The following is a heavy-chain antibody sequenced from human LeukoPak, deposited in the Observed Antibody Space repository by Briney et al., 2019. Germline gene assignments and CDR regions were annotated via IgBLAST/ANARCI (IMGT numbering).Heavy chain of an antibody. CDR3: ARMATGFYYYYYMDV. Sequence: KPSETLSLTCTVSGGSISSSSYSWGWIRQPPGKGLERIVSSYYSGSTYYNPSLKSRVTISVDTSKNQFSLKLSSVTAADTAVYYCARMATGFYYYYYMDVWGKGTTVTVSS. V-gene: IGHV4-39*01. D-gene: IGHD5-24*01. CDR1: GGSISSSSYS. CDR2: SYYSGST. J-gene: IGHJ6*03.